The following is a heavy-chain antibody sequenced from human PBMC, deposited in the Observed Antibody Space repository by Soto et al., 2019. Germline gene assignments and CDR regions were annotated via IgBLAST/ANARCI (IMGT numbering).Heavy chain of an antibody. D-gene: IGHD3-16*01. CDR1: GFTVSSNY. J-gene: IGHJ3*02. Sequence: GGSLRLSCAASGFTVSSNYMSWVRQAPGKGLEWVSVIYSGGSTYYADSVKGRFTISRDNSKNTLYLQMNSLRAEDTAVYYCASRDGPIYDYVCAFDIWGQGTMVTVSS. CDR3: ASRDGPIYDYVCAFDI. V-gene: IGHV3-53*01. CDR2: IYSGGST.